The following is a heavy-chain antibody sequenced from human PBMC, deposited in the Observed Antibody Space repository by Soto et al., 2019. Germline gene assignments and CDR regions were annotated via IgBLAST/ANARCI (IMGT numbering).Heavy chain of an antibody. D-gene: IGHD1-26*01. CDR2: KWFFASGGNE. J-gene: IGHJ4*02. CDR3: GRDPYSGARYYLDL. Sequence: WVRQAPGKGLEWVAVKWFFASGGNEYYADSVKGRFAISRDDSKQTAYLEMKSLRAEDTAVYYCGRDPYSGARYYLDLWGPGSQVTVTS. V-gene: IGHV3-33*01.